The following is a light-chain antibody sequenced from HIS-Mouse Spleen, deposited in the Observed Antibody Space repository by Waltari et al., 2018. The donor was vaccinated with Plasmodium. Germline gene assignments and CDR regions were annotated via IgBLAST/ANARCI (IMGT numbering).Light chain of an antibody. CDR1: ALPKKS. Sequence: SYELTQPPSVSVSPGQTARLTCSAAALPKKSAYWYQEKSDQAHLLVIYEDSKRPSGIPERFAGFRSGTMAPLTSSGASVEDEAHYYCYSTDSSGTHRVFGGRSKLTVL. V-gene: IGLV3-10*01. CDR3: YSTDSSGTHRV. CDR2: EDS. J-gene: IGLJ3*02.